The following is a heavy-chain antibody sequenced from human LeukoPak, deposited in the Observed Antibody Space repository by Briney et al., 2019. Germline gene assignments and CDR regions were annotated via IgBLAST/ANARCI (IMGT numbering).Heavy chain of an antibody. D-gene: IGHD3-3*01. CDR3: ARELTIFGTVIQRYDAFDI. V-gene: IGHV3-30-3*01. CDR1: GFTFSSYS. Sequence: PGRSLRLSCAASGFTFSSYSLHWVRQAPGKGLEWVAVISFDGSIQKYADSVRGRFTISRDNSKNTPYLQMNSLRGEDTAAYYCARELTIFGTVIQRYDAFDIWGQGTMVTVSS. CDR2: ISFDGSIQ. J-gene: IGHJ3*02.